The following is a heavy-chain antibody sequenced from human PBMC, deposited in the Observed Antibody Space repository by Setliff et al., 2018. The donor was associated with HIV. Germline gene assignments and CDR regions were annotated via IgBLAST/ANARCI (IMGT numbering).Heavy chain of an antibody. CDR1: GFTISSYH. J-gene: IGHJ4*02. Sequence: GGSLSLSCAASGFTISSYHIHWVRQAPGKGLEWVAFVRHDGDVQIYADSVKGRFTASRDNPKNTVSLQLNSLRIEDTALYYCARDFSWATDSWGQGTLVTVSS. CDR3: ARDFSWATDS. CDR2: VRHDGDVQ. D-gene: IGHD2-15*01. V-gene: IGHV3-30*02.